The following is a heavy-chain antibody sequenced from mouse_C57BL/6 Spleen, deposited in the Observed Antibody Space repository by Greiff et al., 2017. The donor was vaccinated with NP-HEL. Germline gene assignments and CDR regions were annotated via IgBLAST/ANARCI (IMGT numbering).Heavy chain of an antibody. Sequence: VKLMESGPGLVAPSQSLSITCTVSGFSLTSYGVSWVRQPPGKGLEWLGVIWGDGSTNYHSALISRLSISKDNSKSQVFLKLNSLQTDDTATYYCAKGGDYDYDVGFAYWGQGTLVTVSA. J-gene: IGHJ3*01. CDR1: GFSLTSYG. CDR2: IWGDGST. V-gene: IGHV2-3*01. D-gene: IGHD2-4*01. CDR3: AKGGDYDYDVGFAY.